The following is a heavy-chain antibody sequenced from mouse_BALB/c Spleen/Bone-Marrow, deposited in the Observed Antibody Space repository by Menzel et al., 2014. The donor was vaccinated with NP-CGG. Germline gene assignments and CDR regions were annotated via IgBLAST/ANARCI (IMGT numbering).Heavy chain of an antibody. CDR3: TREGDSPFAY. V-gene: IGHV1S81*02. J-gene: IGHJ3*01. CDR1: GYTFTSYY. D-gene: IGHD2-13*01. CDR2: INPSNGGT. Sequence: VQGVESGAELVKPGASVKLSCKASGYTFTSYYMYWVKQRPGQGLEWIGEINPSNGGTNFNEKFKSKATLTVDKSSSTAYMQLSSLTSEDSAVYYCTREGDSPFAYWGQETLVTVSA.